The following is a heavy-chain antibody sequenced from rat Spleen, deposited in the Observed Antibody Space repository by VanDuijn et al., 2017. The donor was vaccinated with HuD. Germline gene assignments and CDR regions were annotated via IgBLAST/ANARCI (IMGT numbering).Heavy chain of an antibody. Sequence: EVQLVESGGGLVQPGRSLKLSCAASGFTFDDYHMAWVRQAPTKGLEWVASINYDGSSTYYRDSVKGRFTLSRDNAESSLYLQMDSLRSEDTATYYCAKMPPMGDYFDCWGQGVKVTVSS. CDR3: AKMPPMGDYFDC. V-gene: IGHV5-20*01. D-gene: IGHD1-7*01. CDR1: GFTFDDYH. CDR2: INYDGSST. J-gene: IGHJ2*01.